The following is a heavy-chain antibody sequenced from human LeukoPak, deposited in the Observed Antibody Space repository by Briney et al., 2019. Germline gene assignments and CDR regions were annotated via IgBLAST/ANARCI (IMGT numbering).Heavy chain of an antibody. J-gene: IGHJ4*01. CDR2: IIPIFGTA. D-gene: IGHD3-16*01. V-gene: IGHV1-69*06. CDR3: ARDLFRGGPRGY. Sequence: SVKVSCKASGGTFSSYAISWVRQAPGQGLEWMGRIIPIFGTANYAQKFQGRVTITADKSTSTAYMELSSLRSEDTAVYYCARDLFRGGPRGYWGHGTLVTVSS. CDR1: GGTFSSYA.